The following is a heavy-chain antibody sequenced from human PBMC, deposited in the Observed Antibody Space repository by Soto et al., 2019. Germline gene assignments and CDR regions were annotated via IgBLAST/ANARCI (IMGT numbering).Heavy chain of an antibody. V-gene: IGHV4-34*01. CDR2: INHSGST. J-gene: IGHJ6*02. Sequence: SETLSLTCAVYGGSFSGYYWSWIRQLPGKGLEWIGEINHSGSTNYNPSLKSRVTISVDTSKNQFSLKLSSVTAADTAVYYCARGPGLLTYYYGSGSYFADVWGQGTTVTVS. CDR1: GGSFSGYY. D-gene: IGHD3-10*01. CDR3: ARGPGLLTYYYGSGSYFADV.